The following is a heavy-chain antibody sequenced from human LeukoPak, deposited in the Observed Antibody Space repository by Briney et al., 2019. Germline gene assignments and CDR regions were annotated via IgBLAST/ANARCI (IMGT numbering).Heavy chain of an antibody. CDR1: GFTFSGYG. CDR2: ISYDGSNK. CDR3: AKDRKDSSSWYSNYYYGMDV. V-gene: IGHV3-30*18. J-gene: IGHJ6*02. Sequence: PGRSLRLSCAASGFTFSGYGMHWVRQAPGKGLEWVAVISYDGSNKYYADSVKGRFTISRDNSKNTLYLQMNSLRAEDTAVYYCAKDRKDSSSWYSNYYYGMDVWGQGTTVTVSS. D-gene: IGHD6-13*01.